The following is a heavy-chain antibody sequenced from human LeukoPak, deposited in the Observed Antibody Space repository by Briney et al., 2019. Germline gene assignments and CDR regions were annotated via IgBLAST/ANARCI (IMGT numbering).Heavy chain of an antibody. CDR1: GFTFSSYS. Sequence: GGSLRLSCAASGFTFSSYSMNWVRQAPGKGLEWVSSISSSSSYIYYADSVKGRFTISRDNAKNSLYLQMNSLRAEDTAVYYCARDRAVAGTTVDYWGQGTLVTVSS. J-gene: IGHJ4*02. CDR2: ISSSSSYI. V-gene: IGHV3-21*01. D-gene: IGHD6-19*01. CDR3: ARDRAVAGTTVDY.